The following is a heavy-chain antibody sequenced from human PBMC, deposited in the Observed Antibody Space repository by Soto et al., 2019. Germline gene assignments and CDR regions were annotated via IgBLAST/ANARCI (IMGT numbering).Heavy chain of an antibody. CDR2: IYPADSDT. J-gene: IGHJ6*02. CDR1: GYSFTSYW. Sequence: GESLKISCKASGYSFTSYWIGWVRQMPGKGLEWMGIIYPADSDTRYSPSFQGQVTISADRSTSTAYLQWSSLKASDTAMYYCARSLEGYSYYYGMDVWGQGTTVTVSS. V-gene: IGHV5-51*01. D-gene: IGHD1-1*01. CDR3: ARSLEGYSYYYGMDV.